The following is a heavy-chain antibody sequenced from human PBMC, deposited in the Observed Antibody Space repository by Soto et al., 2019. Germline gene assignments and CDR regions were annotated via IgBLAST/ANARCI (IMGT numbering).Heavy chain of an antibody. J-gene: IGHJ5*02. D-gene: IGHD2-2*02. CDR3: ARGRLGCSSTSCDTSYGPWFDP. CDR2: INHSGST. CDR1: GGSFSGYY. Sequence: QVQLQQWGAGLLKPSETLSLTCAVYGGSFSGYYWSWIRQPPGKGLEWIGEINHSGSTNYNPSLKSRVTISVDTSKNQFSLKLSSVTAADTAVYYCARGRLGCSSTSCDTSYGPWFDPRGQGTLVTVSS. V-gene: IGHV4-34*01.